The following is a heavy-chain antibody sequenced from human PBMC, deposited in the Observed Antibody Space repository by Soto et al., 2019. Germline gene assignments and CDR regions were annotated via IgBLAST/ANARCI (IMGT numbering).Heavy chain of an antibody. CDR2: VNPNNGGT. D-gene: IGHD3-10*01. CDR1: GYTFSNYD. J-gene: IGHJ4*02. Sequence: QVQLVQSGAELKKPGASVKVSCKASGYTFSNYDMNWVRQATGLGPEWIGWVNPNNGGTGYAQKFQGRVTLTTDISTTTAYMELTSLRSEDTAIYYCAKVSRKGSAIDFDYWGQGTLITVSS. V-gene: IGHV1-8*01. CDR3: AKVSRKGSAIDFDY.